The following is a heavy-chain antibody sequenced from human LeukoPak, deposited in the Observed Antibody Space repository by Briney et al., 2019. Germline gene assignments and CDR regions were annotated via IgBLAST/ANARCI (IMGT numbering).Heavy chain of an antibody. CDR1: GGSISSHY. D-gene: IGHD6-13*01. Sequence: SETLSLTCTVSGGSISSHYWSWIRQPPGKGLEWIGYIYYSGSTNYNPSLKSRVTISVDTSKNQFSLKLSSVTAADTAVYYCAREKRRSSFDYWGQGTLVTVSS. V-gene: IGHV4-59*11. CDR3: AREKRRSSFDY. J-gene: IGHJ4*02. CDR2: IYYSGST.